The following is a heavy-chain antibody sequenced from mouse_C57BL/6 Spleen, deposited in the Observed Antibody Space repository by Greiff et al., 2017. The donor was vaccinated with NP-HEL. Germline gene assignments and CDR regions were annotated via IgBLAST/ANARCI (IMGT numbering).Heavy chain of an antibody. CDR3: ERSFDDDEEAWFAY. V-gene: IGHV1-64*01. J-gene: IGHJ3*01. CDR1: GYTFTSYW. CDR2: IHPNSGST. Sequence: QVQLQQPGAELVKPGASVKLSCKASGYTFTSYWMHWVKQRPGQGLEWIGMIHPNSGSTNYNEKFKSKATLTVDKSSSTAYMQLSSLKSEDYAVDYGERSFDDDEEAWFAYWGQGTLVTVSA. D-gene: IGHD2-3*01.